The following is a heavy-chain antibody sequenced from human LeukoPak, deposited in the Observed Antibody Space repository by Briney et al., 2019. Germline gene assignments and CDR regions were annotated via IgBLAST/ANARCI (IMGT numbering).Heavy chain of an antibody. V-gene: IGHV6-1*01. D-gene: IGHD2-2*01. CDR2: TYYRSKWYN. CDR3: ARGSGYCSRTSCYLYHFDS. Sequence: SQTLSLTCAISGDSVSSNSAAWNWIRQSPSRGLEWLGRTYYRSKWYNDYALYVKSRITINPDTSKNQFSLKLSSVTAADTAVHYCARGSGYCSRTSCYLYHFDSWGQGTLVTVSS. CDR1: GDSVSSNSAA. J-gene: IGHJ4*02.